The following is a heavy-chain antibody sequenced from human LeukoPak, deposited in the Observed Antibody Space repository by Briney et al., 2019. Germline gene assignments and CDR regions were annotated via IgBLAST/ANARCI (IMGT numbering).Heavy chain of an antibody. CDR1: GLTFGSYA. CDR2: ISYDGNNK. V-gene: IGHV3-30*04. CDR3: TRDPRHFDS. J-gene: IGHJ5*01. D-gene: IGHD6-6*01. Sequence: GRSLRLSCAASGLTFGSYAMHWVRQAPGKGLEWVAIISYDGNNKYYADSVKGRFTISRDNAKNSLYLQMSSLRVEDTAVYYCTRDPRHFDSCGQGTLVTVSS.